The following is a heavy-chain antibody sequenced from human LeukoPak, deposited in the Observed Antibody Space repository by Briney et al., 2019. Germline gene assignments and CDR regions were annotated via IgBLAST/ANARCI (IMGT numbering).Heavy chain of an antibody. J-gene: IGHJ5*02. D-gene: IGHD3-16*01. CDR2: IYYSGSI. CDR3: ARDGADP. V-gene: IGHV4-61*01. Sequence: ASETLSLTCTVSGGSVSSGSYYWSWIRQPPGKGLEWIGYIYYSGSINYNPSLKSRVTISVDTSKNQFSLKLSSVTAADTAVYYCARDGADPWGQGTLVTVSS. CDR1: GGSVSSGSYY.